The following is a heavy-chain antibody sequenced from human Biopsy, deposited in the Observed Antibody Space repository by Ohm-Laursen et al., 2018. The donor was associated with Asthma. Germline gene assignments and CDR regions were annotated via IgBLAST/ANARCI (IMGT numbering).Heavy chain of an antibody. CDR1: GFTFSTSW. CDR2: IKEDGSEK. J-gene: IGHJ4*01. CDR3: AKSADYYDSTDYLDF. D-gene: IGHD3-22*01. V-gene: IGHV3-7*05. Sequence: GSLRLSCAASGFTFSTSWMTWVRQAPGKGLEWVANIKEDGSEKNYVDSVKGRFTISRDNAKNSLYLQMQSLRPEDTAFYYCAKSADYYDSTDYLDFWGRGTLVTVSS.